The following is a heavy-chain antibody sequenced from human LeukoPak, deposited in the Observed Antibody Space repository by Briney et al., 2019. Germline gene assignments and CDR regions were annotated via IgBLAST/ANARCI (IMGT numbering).Heavy chain of an antibody. CDR1: GGSISSYY. CDR3: ARGAPIVVVPAAIPVWFDP. Sequence: PSETLSLTCTLSGGSISSYYWSWVRQPPGKGLEWIGEINHSGSTNYNPSLKSRVTISVDTSKNQFSLKLSSVTAADTAVYYCARGAPIVVVPAAIPVWFDPWGQGTLVTVSS. J-gene: IGHJ5*02. CDR2: INHSGST. V-gene: IGHV4-34*01. D-gene: IGHD2-2*02.